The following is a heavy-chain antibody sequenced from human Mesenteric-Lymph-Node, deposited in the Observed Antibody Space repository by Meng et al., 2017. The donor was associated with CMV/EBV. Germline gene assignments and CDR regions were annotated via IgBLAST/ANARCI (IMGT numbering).Heavy chain of an antibody. CDR2: ISSSYTPYM. CDR3: VRDFFPRGTHSS. CDR1: GFTFSTYS. V-gene: IGHV3-21*01. Sequence: GESLKISCAASGFTFSTYSMNWVRQAPGKGLEWVSSISSSYTPYMYYAAAVKGRFTVSRDNARNSVYLQMNSLRADDTAVYYCVRDFFPRGTHSSWGQGTEVTVSS. D-gene: IGHD1-26*01. J-gene: IGHJ4*02.